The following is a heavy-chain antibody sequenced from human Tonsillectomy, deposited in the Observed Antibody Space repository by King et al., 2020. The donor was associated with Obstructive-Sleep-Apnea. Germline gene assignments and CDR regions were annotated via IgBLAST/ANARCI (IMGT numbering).Heavy chain of an antibody. CDR2: ISGSGGST. J-gene: IGHJ4*02. V-gene: IGHV3-23*01. CDR1: GFTFSSYA. Sequence: EVQLQESGGGLVQPRGSLRLSCAASGFTFSSYAMSWVRQAPGKGLEWVSAISGSGGSTYYADSVKGRFTISRDNPKNTLYLQMNSLRAEDTAVYYCAKETSWSGYYRVDYWGQGTLVTVSS. CDR3: AKETSWSGYYRVDY. D-gene: IGHD3-3*01.